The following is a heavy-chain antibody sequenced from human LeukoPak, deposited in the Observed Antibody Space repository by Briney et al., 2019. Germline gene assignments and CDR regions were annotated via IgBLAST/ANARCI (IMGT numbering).Heavy chain of an antibody. Sequence: GGSLRLSCAASGFTFSGSTMNWVRQAPGKGLEWVSFISTSSSYIYYADSVRGRFTISRDNAKNSLYLQMNSLRAEDTAVYYCAKSLRGEYVWGSYRYFDYWGQGTLVTVSS. J-gene: IGHJ4*02. CDR3: AKSLRGEYVWGSYRYFDY. D-gene: IGHD3-16*02. CDR2: ISTSSSYI. V-gene: IGHV3-21*01. CDR1: GFTFSGST.